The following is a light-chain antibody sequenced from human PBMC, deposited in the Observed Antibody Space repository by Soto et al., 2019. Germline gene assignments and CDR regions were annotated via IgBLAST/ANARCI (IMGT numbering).Light chain of an antibody. CDR1: SSNIGSST. CDR3: ATWDASLNEWV. V-gene: IGLV1-44*01. J-gene: IGLJ3*02. CDR2: ADD. Sequence: QPVLTQPPSASGTPGQRVTISCSGSSSNIGSSTVNWYQQLPGTAPKLLIYADDQRPSGVPDRFSGSKSGTSASLAISGLQSEDEADYYCATWDASLNEWVFGGGTQLTVL.